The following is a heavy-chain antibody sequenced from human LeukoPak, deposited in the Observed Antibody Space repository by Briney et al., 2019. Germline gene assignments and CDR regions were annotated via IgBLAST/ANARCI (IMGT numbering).Heavy chain of an antibody. CDR3: AKESGNYYDSSGYYDY. V-gene: IGHV3-23*01. J-gene: IGHJ4*02. CDR1: SSSSYY. Sequence: SSSSYYWGWVRQAPGKGLEWVSAISGSGGSTYYADSVKGRFTISRDNSKNTLYLQMNSLRAEDTAVYYCAKESGNYYDSSGYYDYWGQGTLVTVSS. D-gene: IGHD3-22*01. CDR2: ISGSGGST.